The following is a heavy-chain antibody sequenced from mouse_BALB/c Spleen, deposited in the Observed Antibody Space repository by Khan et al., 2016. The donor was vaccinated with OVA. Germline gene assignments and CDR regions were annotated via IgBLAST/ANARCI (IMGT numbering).Heavy chain of an antibody. CDR2: IWSDGST. Sequence: VKLEESGPGLVAPSQSLSITCTISGFSLTDYGVHWVRQPPGKGLEWLVVIWSDGSTTYNSALKSRLSIIKDNSKSQIFLKMNSLQTDDTAMYYCDRQPYYHYYIMDYWGQGTSVTVSS. D-gene: IGHD2-10*01. J-gene: IGHJ4*01. CDR3: DRQPYYHYYIMDY. V-gene: IGHV2-6-1*01. CDR1: GFSLTDYG.